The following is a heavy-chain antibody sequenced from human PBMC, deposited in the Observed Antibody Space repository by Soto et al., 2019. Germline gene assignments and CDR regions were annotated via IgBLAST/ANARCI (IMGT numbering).Heavy chain of an antibody. D-gene: IGHD1-20*01. CDR2: LYPNGRA. J-gene: IGHJ4*02. V-gene: IGHV3-53*01. CDR3: ARGLGREYEDNRNYFHLDY. CDR1: GFTVSGNY. Sequence: GGSLRLSCAASGFTVSGNYLTWVRQAPGKGLKWVSVLYPNGRAYYADSVKGRLTISTDNSQNSVYLQMNTLRAEDTAMYYCARGLGREYEDNRNYFHLDYWGQGTLVTVSS.